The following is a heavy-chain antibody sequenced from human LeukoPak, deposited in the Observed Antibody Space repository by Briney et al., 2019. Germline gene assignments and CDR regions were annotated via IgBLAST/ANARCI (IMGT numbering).Heavy chain of an antibody. D-gene: IGHD4-23*01. Sequence: GGSLRLSCAASGFTFDDYGMSWVRQAPGKGLEWVSGINWNGGSTGYADSVKGRFTISRDNAKNSLYLQMNSPRAEDTALYYCARDSDYGGNYNWFDPWGQGTLVTVSS. V-gene: IGHV3-20*04. CDR3: ARDSDYGGNYNWFDP. CDR1: GFTFDDYG. J-gene: IGHJ5*02. CDR2: INWNGGST.